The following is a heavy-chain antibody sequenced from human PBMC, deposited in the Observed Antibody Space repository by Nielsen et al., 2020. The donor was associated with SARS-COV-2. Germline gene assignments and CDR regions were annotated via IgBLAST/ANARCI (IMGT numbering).Heavy chain of an antibody. V-gene: IGHV4-4*02. D-gene: IGHD2/OR15-2a*01. Sequence: SETLSLTCVVSGGSVTSTNWWTWVRQPPGKGLEWIGEIYHSGTTNYNPSLKNRITISVDKRSNRFYLRLNSVTAADTAIYFCARELSDCNESPCHRLGFDPWGQGTLVTVSS. CDR1: GGSVTSTNW. CDR3: ARELSDCNESPCHRLGFDP. J-gene: IGHJ5*02. CDR2: IYHSGTT.